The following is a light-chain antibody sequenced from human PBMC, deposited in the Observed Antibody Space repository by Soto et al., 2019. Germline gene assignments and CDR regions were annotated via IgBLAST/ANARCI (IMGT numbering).Light chain of an antibody. J-gene: IGLJ3*02. CDR1: SSNIGAGYD. CDR3: QSYDSSLSGSV. V-gene: IGLV1-40*01. Sequence: QSVLTQPPSVSGAPGQRVTISCTGGSSNIGAGYDVHWYQQLPGTAPKLLISGNSNRPSGVPDRFSGSKSGTSASLAITGLQAEDEADYYCQSYDSSLSGSVFGGATKLTVL. CDR2: GNS.